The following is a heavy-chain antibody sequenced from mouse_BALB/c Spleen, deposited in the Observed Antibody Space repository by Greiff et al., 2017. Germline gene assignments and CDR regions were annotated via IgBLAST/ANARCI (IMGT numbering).Heavy chain of an antibody. CDR2: INPSSGYT. D-gene: IGHD2-1*01. Sequence: QVQLQQSAAELARPGASVKMSCKASGYTFTSYTMHWVKQRPGQGLEWIGYINPSSGYTEYTQKFKDKTTLTADKSSSTAYMQLSSLTSEDSAVYYCARGNGNYLYYFDYWGQGTTLTVSS. J-gene: IGHJ2*01. CDR3: ARGNGNYLYYFDY. V-gene: IGHV1-4*02. CDR1: GYTFTSYT.